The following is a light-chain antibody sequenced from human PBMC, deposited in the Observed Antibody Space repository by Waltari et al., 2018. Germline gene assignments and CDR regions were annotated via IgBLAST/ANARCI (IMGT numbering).Light chain of an antibody. J-gene: IGLJ2*01. CDR1: NIGSKR. Sequence: SYVVTQSPSVSVAPGETARITCGGDNIGSKRVHWYQQRPGQAPVLVISYDRDRPSWLPERFSGSNSGNTATLTISWVEADDEADDYCLVWHSTTDHHGVFGGGTKLTVL. CDR3: LVWHSTTDHHGV. V-gene: IGLV3-21*04. CDR2: YDR.